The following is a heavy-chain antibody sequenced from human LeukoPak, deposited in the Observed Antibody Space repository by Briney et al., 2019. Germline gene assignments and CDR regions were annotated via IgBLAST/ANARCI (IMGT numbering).Heavy chain of an antibody. CDR3: ARREWELMPLYWYFDL. Sequence: PSETLSLTCAVSGYSISSGYYWGWIRQPPGKGLEWIGSIYHSGSTYHNPSLKSRVTISVDTSKNQFSLKLSSVTAADTAVYYCARREWELMPLYWYFDLWGRGTLVTVSS. J-gene: IGHJ2*01. D-gene: IGHD1-26*01. CDR2: IYHSGST. V-gene: IGHV4-38-2*01. CDR1: GYSISSGYY.